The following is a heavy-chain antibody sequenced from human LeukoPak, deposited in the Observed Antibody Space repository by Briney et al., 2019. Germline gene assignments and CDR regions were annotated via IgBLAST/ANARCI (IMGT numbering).Heavy chain of an antibody. CDR2: ISTCGST. D-gene: IGHD1-26*01. V-gene: IGHV4-4*09. Sequence: SETLSLTCNVSGGSTSSYYWSWIRQPPGKGLEWIGYISTCGSTNYNPSLKSRVTISVDTSKNQFSLKLSSVTVADTAVYYCARLWRSSGSPTAFDIWGQGTMVTVSS. J-gene: IGHJ3*02. CDR3: ARLWRSSGSPTAFDI. CDR1: GGSTSSYY.